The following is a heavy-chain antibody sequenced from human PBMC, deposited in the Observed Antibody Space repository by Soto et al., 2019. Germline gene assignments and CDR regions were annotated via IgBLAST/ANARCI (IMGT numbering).Heavy chain of an antibody. J-gene: IGHJ5*01. CDR3: VRDQKYFRVNGNWFDS. CDR2: VSGNNGAS. Sequence: GASLKVSWKTSGHTSADFVISWVRQAPGQGLEWMGWVSGNNGASNPAPKVQGRITMTLDTSTGVSYMALRSLRSDDTAIYYCVRDQKYFRVNGNWFDSWGQGTLVTVSS. D-gene: IGHD2-2*01. CDR1: GHTSADFV. V-gene: IGHV1-18*04.